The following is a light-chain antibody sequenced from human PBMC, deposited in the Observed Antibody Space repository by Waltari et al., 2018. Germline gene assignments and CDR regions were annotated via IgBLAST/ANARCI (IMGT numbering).Light chain of an antibody. CDR2: AAS. J-gene: IGKJ4*01. V-gene: IGKV1-39*01. Sequence: IQMTQSPSSLSASVVDRVTITCRASQSISSYLNWYQQKPGKAPKLLVYAASSLQSGVPSRFSGSGSGTDFTLTISSLQPEDFATYYCQQSHSTLLSVGGGTQGEIK. CDR1: QSISSY. CDR3: QQSHSTLLS.